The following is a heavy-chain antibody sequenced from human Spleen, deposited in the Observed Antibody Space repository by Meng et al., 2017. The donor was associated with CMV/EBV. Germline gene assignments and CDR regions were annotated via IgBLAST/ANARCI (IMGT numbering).Heavy chain of an antibody. CDR2: IYSDGPT. CDR1: GFTVSSNY. CDR3: GKRKGDYYDSSVGMDV. D-gene: IGHD3-22*01. V-gene: IGHV3-53*01. J-gene: IGHJ6*02. Sequence: GESLKISCAASGFTVSSNYMNWVRQAPGKGLEWVSVIYSDGPTYYADSVRGRFTISRDNSKNTLYLQMNSLRAEDTAVYYCGKRKGDYYDSSVGMDVWGQGTTVTVSS.